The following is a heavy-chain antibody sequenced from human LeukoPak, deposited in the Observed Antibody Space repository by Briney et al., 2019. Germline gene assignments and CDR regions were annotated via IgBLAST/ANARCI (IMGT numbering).Heavy chain of an antibody. Sequence: KPSETLSLTCTVSGGSIRRSSYYWVWPRQPPGKGLEGIVRIYCTGSTYYNPALKSRVTMSIDTYKNQFSLKLSSVTAADTAVYYCARDGEGGNVDAFDMWGQGTMVTASA. J-gene: IGHJ3*02. D-gene: IGHD4-23*01. CDR1: GGSIRRSSYY. CDR2: IYCTGST. CDR3: ARDGEGGNVDAFDM. V-gene: IGHV4-39*02.